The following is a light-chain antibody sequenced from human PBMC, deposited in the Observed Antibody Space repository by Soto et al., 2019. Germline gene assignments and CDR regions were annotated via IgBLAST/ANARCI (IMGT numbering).Light chain of an antibody. CDR3: SSYTSSNYV. V-gene: IGLV2-14*01. CDR2: DVS. J-gene: IGLJ1*01. CDR1: SSDVGGYNY. Sequence: QSVLTQPASVSGSPGQSITISCTGTSSDVGGYNYVSWYQQHPGKAPKLMIYDVSNRPSGVSNRFSGSKSGNTASLTISGLQAGDEADYYCSSYTSSNYVFGTGTKVTVL.